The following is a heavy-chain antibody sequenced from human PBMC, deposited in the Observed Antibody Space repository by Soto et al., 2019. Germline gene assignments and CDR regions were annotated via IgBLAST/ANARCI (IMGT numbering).Heavy chain of an antibody. CDR3: ARDTDDAFDI. V-gene: IGHV3-30-3*01. D-gene: IGHD4-17*01. J-gene: IGHJ3*02. CDR2: ISYDGSNK. Sequence: QVQLVESGGGVVQPGRSLRLSCAASGFTFSSYAMHWVRQAPGKGLEWVAVISYDGSNKYYADSVKGRFTISRDNSKNTLYLQMNSLRDEDTAVYYCARDTDDAFDIWGQGTMVTVSS. CDR1: GFTFSSYA.